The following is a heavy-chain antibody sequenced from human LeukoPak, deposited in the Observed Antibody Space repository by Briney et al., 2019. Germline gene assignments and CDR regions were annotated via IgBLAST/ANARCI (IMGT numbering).Heavy chain of an antibody. J-gene: IGHJ4*02. V-gene: IGHV3-7*05. CDR1: GFTFSSYW. CDR2: IKQDGSEQ. CDR3: TREYLTVSYFDY. D-gene: IGHD4-11*01. Sequence: GGSLRLSCAASGFTFSSYWMSWVRQAPGKGLEWVANIKQDGSEQYYVDSVKGRFTISRDNAKNSLFLQMNSLRGEDTAVYYCTREYLTVSYFDYWGQGTPVTVSS.